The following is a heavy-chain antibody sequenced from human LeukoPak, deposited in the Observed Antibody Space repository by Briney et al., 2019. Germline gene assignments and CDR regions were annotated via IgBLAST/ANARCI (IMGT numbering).Heavy chain of an antibody. V-gene: IGHV3-7*04. J-gene: IGHJ4*02. Sequence: GGSLRLSCTASAITFSNSWMSWVRQPRGKGLEWVANIKEDGSETNYVDYVKGRVTISRDNAKNSLFLQMNSLRGEDKAIYYCARHLAGDSLYRHFDYWGQGTLVAVSS. CDR2: IKEDGSET. CDR3: ARHLAGDSLYRHFDY. CDR1: AITFSNSW. D-gene: IGHD5/OR15-5a*01.